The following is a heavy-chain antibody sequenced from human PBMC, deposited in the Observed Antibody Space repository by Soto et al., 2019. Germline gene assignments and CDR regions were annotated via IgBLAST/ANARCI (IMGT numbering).Heavy chain of an antibody. CDR1: GGSISSHY. Sequence: SETLSLTCTLSGGSISSHYWSWIRQSPGKGLEWIGYIYNSGSTKYNPSLKSRVTISVDTSKNHFSLKVSPVTAADTAVYYCARGQSNYYGYYFDYWGQGTLVTVSS. V-gene: IGHV4-59*11. J-gene: IGHJ4*02. CDR3: ARGQSNYYGYYFDY. CDR2: IYNSGST. D-gene: IGHD3-10*01.